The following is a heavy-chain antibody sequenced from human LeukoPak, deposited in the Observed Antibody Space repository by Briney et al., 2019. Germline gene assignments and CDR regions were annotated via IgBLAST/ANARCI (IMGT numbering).Heavy chain of an antibody. CDR2: MNPNSGNT. CDR1: GYTFTSYD. Sequence: GASVKVSCKASGYTFTSYDINWVRQATEQGLEWMGWMNPNSGNTGYAQKFQGRVTMTRNTSISTAYMELSSLRSEDTAVYYCARGLGRLRRPGGDYWGQGTLVTVSS. D-gene: IGHD4-17*01. J-gene: IGHJ4*02. V-gene: IGHV1-8*01. CDR3: ARGLGRLRRPGGDY.